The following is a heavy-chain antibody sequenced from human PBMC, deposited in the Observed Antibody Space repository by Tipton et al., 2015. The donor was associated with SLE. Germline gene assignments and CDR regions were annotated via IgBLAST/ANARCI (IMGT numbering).Heavy chain of an antibody. CDR1: GYTFTTYG. V-gene: IGHV1-18*01. J-gene: IGHJ6*02. CDR2: ISGYDGNT. Sequence: QLVQSGPEVKRPGASVKVSCKASGYTFTTYGISWVRQAPGQGLEWMGWISGYDGNTNYAQNFQGRVTMATDTSTSTGYMELRSLRSDDTAVYYCAREGPRPYYYYGMDVWGQGTPVTVSS. CDR3: AREGPRPYYYYGMDV.